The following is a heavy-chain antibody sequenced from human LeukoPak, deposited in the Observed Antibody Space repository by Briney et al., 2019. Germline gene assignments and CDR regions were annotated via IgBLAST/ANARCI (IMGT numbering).Heavy chain of an antibody. D-gene: IGHD3-16*02. CDR2: INPNSGGT. V-gene: IGHV1-2*06. CDR3: ASYPRSVDTPPFDY. CDR1: GYTFTGYY. J-gene: IGHJ4*02. Sequence: GASVKVSCKASGYTFTGYYMHWVRQAPGQGLEWMGRINPNSGGTNYAQKFLGRVIMTRDTSTTTAYMELSSLRSDDTAVYFCASYPRSVDTPPFDYWGQGTLVTVSS.